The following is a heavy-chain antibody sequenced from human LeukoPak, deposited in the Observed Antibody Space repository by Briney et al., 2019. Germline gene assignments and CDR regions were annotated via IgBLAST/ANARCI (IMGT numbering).Heavy chain of an antibody. CDR2: IYYSGST. CDR1: GGSISSSSYY. D-gene: IGHD5-18*01. V-gene: IGHV4-39*01. CDR3: ARHDGAAMGLYYFDY. J-gene: IGHJ4*02. Sequence: PSETLSLTCTVSGGSISSSSYYGGWIRQPPGKGLEWIGSIYYSGSTYYNPSLKSRVTISVDTSKNQFSLKLSSVTAADTAVYYCARHDGAAMGLYYFDYWGQGTLVTVSS.